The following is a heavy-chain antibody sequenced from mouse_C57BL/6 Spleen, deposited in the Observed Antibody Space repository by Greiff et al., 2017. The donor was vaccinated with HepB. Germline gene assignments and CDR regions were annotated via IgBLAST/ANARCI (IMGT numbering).Heavy chain of an antibody. CDR2: IRSKSNNYAT. J-gene: IGHJ4*01. CDR1: GFSFNTYA. CDR3: VRGDYDAMDY. Sequence: EVHLVESGGGLVQPKGSLKLSCAASGFSFNTYAMNWVRQAPGKGLEWVARIRSKSNNYATYYADSVKDRFTISRDDSESMLYLQMNNLKTEDTAMYYCVRGDYDAMDYWGQGTSVTVSS. V-gene: IGHV10-1*01.